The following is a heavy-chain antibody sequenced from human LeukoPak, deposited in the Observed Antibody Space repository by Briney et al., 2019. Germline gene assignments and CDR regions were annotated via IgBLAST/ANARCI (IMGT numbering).Heavy chain of an antibody. CDR3: ARGHSDSSLSFFDF. CDR1: GSTFTTYG. CDR2: ISAYNGDT. J-gene: IGHJ4*02. D-gene: IGHD2-15*01. Sequence: ASVNVSYTPSGSTFTTYGFNWVRQAPGHGLEWLGWISAYNGDTQYAQKLQGRVTMTTDTSTRTAYLELRSLSSDDTAVYYCARGHSDSSLSFFDFWGQGTLVTVSS. V-gene: IGHV1-18*01.